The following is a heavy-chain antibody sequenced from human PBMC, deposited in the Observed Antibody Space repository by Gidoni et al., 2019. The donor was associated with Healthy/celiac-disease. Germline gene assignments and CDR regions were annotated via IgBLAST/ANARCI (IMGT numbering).Heavy chain of an antibody. J-gene: IGHJ4*02. Sequence: QVQLVESGGGVVKPGRSMRLSCAASGFTFSSYGMHWVRQAPGTGLEWVAVISYDGSNKYYADSVKGRFTISRDNSKNTLYLQMNSLRAEDTAVYYCAKGEGYSSGWYLDYWGQGTLVTVSS. CDR1: GFTFSSYG. CDR3: AKGEGYSSGWYLDY. CDR2: ISYDGSNK. D-gene: IGHD6-19*01. V-gene: IGHV3-30*18.